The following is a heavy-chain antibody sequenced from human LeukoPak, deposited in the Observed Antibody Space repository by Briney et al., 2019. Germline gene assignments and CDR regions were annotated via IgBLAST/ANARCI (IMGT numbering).Heavy chain of an antibody. Sequence: ASVKVSCKASGYTFTGHYLHWVRQAPGQGLEWMGWLNPNTGGTNYAERFQGRVTMTRDTSTSTVYMEVRSLRSDDTAVYYCAREGLRSIAARRGTRDYMDVWGKGTTVIVSS. J-gene: IGHJ6*03. V-gene: IGHV1-2*02. CDR2: LNPNTGGT. CDR1: GYTFTGHY. D-gene: IGHD6-6*01. CDR3: AREGLRSIAARRGTRDYMDV.